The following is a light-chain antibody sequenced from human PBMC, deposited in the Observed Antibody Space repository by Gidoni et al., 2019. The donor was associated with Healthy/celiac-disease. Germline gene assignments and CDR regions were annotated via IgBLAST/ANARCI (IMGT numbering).Light chain of an antibody. CDR3: QQYNSYWT. Sequence: DIQMTQSPSTLSASVGDRGTITCRASQSISSWLAWYQQKPGKAPKLLIYKASSLESGVPSRFSGSGSGTEFTLTISSLQPDDFATYYCQQYNSYWTFXQXTKVEIK. CDR2: KAS. J-gene: IGKJ1*01. V-gene: IGKV1-5*03. CDR1: QSISSW.